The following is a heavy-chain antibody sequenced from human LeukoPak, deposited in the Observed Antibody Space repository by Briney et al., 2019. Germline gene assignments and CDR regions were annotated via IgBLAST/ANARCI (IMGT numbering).Heavy chain of an antibody. CDR1: GGSISSGSYY. Sequence: SETLSLTCTVSGGSISSGSYYWSWIRQPAGKGLEWIGRIYTSGSTNYDPSLKSRVTISVDTSKNQFSLKLSSVTAADTAVYYCARSPIMIVVNPSFDYWGQGTLVTVSS. D-gene: IGHD3-22*01. CDR2: IYTSGST. V-gene: IGHV4-61*02. CDR3: ARSPIMIVVNPSFDY. J-gene: IGHJ4*02.